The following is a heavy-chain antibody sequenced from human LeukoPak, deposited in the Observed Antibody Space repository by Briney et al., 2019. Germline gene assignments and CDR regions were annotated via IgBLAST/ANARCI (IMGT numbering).Heavy chain of an antibody. CDR1: GYTFTGYY. CDR3: ARVAAAARRGYFQH. Sequence: ASVKVSCKASGYTFTGYYMHWVRQAPGQGLEWMGWMNPNSGNTGYAQKFQGRVTITRNTSISTAYMELSSLRSEDTAVYYCARVAAAARRGYFQHWGQGTLVTVSS. CDR2: MNPNSGNT. V-gene: IGHV1-8*03. D-gene: IGHD6-13*01. J-gene: IGHJ1*01.